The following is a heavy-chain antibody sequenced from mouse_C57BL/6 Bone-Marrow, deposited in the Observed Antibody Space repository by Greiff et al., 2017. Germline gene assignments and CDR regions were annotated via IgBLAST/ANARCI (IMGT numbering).Heavy chain of an antibody. V-gene: IGHV14-4*01. CDR1: GFNIKADY. Sequence: EVQLQQSGAELVRPGASVKLSCTASGFNIKADYMHWVKQRPEQGLEWIGWIDPENGDTESASKFQGKATITADTSSNTAYLQLSSLTSEDTAVYYCTTPIDYDYDLDYWGQGTTLTVSS. CDR3: TTPIDYDYDLDY. CDR2: IDPENGDT. J-gene: IGHJ2*01. D-gene: IGHD2-4*01.